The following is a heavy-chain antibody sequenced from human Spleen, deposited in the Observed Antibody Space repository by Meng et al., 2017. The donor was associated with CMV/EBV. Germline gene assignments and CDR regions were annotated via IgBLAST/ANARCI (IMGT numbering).Heavy chain of an antibody. CDR1: GFTFSGYA. Sequence: GESLKISCAASGFTFSGYAMHWVRQAPGKGLEWVGRIKSKTDGGTTDYAAPVKGRFTISRDDSKNTLYLQMNSLKTEDTAVYYCAREGGDSSGYYPPFDYWGQGTLVTVSS. CDR2: IKSKTDGGTT. V-gene: IGHV3-15*01. CDR3: AREGGDSSGYYPPFDY. J-gene: IGHJ4*02. D-gene: IGHD3-22*01.